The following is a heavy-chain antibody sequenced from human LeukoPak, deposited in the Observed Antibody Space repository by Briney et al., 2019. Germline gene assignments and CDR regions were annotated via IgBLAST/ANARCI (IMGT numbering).Heavy chain of an antibody. CDR2: INHSGST. CDR3: ARVWDGYNYGYNWFDP. V-gene: IGHV4-34*01. D-gene: IGHD5-24*01. CDR1: GGSFSGYY. Sequence: PSETLSLTCAVYGGSFSGYYWSWIRQPPGKGLEWIGEINHSGSTNYNPSLKSRVTISVDTSKNQFSLKLSSVTAADTAVYYCARVWDGYNYGYNWFDPWGQGTLVTVSS. J-gene: IGHJ5*02.